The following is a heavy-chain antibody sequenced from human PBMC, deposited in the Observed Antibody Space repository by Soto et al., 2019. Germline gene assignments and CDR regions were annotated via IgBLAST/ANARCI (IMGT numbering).Heavy chain of an antibody. CDR1: GFTFTSSA. Sequence: CKASGFTFTSSAVQWVRHARGQRLEWIGWIVVGSGNTNCAQKFEERVTITRDMSTSTAYMELSSLRSEDTAVYCCAADYYDSIYYGMDVWGQGTTVPVSS. CDR2: IVVGSGNT. D-gene: IGHD3-22*01. J-gene: IGHJ6*02. CDR3: AADYYDSIYYGMDV. V-gene: IGHV1-58*01.